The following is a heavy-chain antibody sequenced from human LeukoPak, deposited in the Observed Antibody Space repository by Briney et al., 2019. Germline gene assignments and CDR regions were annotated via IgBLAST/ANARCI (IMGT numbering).Heavy chain of an antibody. CDR2: IRYDGSNK. D-gene: IGHD2-2*01. V-gene: IGHV3-30*02. Sequence: GGSLRLSCAASGFTFSSYGMHWVRQAPGKGLEWVAFIRYDGSNKYYADSVKGRFTISRDNSKNTLYLQMNSLRAEDTAVYYCAKGDIVVYSRRFDPWGQGTLVTVSS. CDR3: AKGDIVVYSRRFDP. CDR1: GFTFSSYG. J-gene: IGHJ5*02.